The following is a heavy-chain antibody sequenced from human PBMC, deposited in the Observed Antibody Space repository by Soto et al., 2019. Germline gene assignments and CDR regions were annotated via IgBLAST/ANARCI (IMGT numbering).Heavy chain of an antibody. V-gene: IGHV4-39*01. J-gene: IGHJ6*03. CDR1: GGSISSSNYY. CDR3: ARHPRYFSYYHDMDV. Sequence: PSETLSLTCTVSGGSISSSNYYWGWIRQPPGKGLEWIGSIYYSGSTYYNPSLKSRVSISVDTSMNQFSLKLSSMTAADTAVFYCARHPRYFSYYHDMDVWGKGTTVTVSS. CDR2: IYYSGST. D-gene: IGHD3-9*01.